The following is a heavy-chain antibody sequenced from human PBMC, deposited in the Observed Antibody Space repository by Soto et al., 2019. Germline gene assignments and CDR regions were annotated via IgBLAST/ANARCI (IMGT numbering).Heavy chain of an antibody. CDR1: GFTFTNAW. CDR2: IKSNNDGGTT. D-gene: IGHD3-16*01. V-gene: IGHV3-15*01. J-gene: IGHJ4*02. Sequence: EVQLVESGGGLVKPGGSLRLSCAASGFTFTNAWMDWLRQAPGQGLEWVGRIKSNNDGGTTDYAAPVKGRFTISRDDSKDTLYLQMSGLNTEDTAVYYCVNFRRSITEYGGGCWGQGTLVTVSS. CDR3: VNFRRSITEYGGGC.